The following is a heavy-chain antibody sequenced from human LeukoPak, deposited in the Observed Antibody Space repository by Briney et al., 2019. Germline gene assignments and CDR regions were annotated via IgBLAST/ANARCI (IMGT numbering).Heavy chain of an antibody. J-gene: IGHJ4*02. D-gene: IGHD3-22*01. V-gene: IGHV3-20*04. CDR3: ARALIYYYDSSGYYFDY. Sequence: GGSLRLSCAASGFTFSIYPMSWVRQAPGKGLEWVSGINWNGGSTGYADSVKGRFTISRDNAKNSLYLQMNSLRAEDTALYYCARALIYYYDSSGYYFDYWGQGTLVTVSS. CDR1: GFTFSIYP. CDR2: INWNGGST.